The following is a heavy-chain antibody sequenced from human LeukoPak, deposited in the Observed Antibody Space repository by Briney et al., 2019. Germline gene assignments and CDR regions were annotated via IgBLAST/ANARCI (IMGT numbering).Heavy chain of an antibody. CDR2: MNPNSGNT. D-gene: IGHD5-18*01. CDR3: ARVARRSTKSSYGGNWFDP. J-gene: IGHJ5*02. V-gene: IGHV1-8*01. CDR1: GYTFTSYD. Sequence: ASVKVSCKASGYTFTSYDINWVRQATGQGLEWMGWMNPNSGNTGYAQKFQGRVTMTRNTSISTAYMELSSLRSEDTAVYYCARVARRSTKSSYGGNWFDPWGQGTLVTVSS.